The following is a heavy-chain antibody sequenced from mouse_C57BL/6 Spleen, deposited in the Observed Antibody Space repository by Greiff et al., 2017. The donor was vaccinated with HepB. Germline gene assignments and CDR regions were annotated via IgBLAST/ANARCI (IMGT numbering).Heavy chain of an antibody. V-gene: IGHV1-15*01. CDR3: TRDGIYYGNYEGYFDV. D-gene: IGHD2-1*01. CDR1: GYTFTDYE. J-gene: IGHJ1*03. Sequence: VKLMESGAELVRPGASVTLSCKASGYTFTDYEMHWVKQTPVHGLEWIGAIDPETGGTAYNQKFKGKAILTADKSSSTAYMELSSLTSEDSAVYYCTRDGIYYGNYEGYFDVWGTGTTVTVSS. CDR2: IDPETGGT.